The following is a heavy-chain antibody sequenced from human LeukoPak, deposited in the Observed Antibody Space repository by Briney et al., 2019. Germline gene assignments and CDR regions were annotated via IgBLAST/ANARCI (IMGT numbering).Heavy chain of an antibody. D-gene: IGHD1-20*01. CDR1: GGSFSGYY. CDR3: ASLTGTTDYYYYYMDV. Sequence: SETLSLTCAVYGGSFSGYYWSWIRQPPGKGLEWIGEINHSGSTNYNPSLKSRVTISVDTSKNQFSLRLSSVTAADTAVYYCASLTGTTDYYYYYMDVWGKGTTVTVSS. V-gene: IGHV4-34*01. CDR2: INHSGST. J-gene: IGHJ6*03.